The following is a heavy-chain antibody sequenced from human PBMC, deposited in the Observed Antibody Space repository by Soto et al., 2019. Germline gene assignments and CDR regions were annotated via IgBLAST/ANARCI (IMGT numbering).Heavy chain of an antibody. CDR3: AKHLYRSGYGFDY. V-gene: IGHV3-23*01. J-gene: IGHJ4*02. CDR2: ISGSGGST. Sequence: EVQLLDSGGGLVQPGGSLRLSCAASGFTFSSDAMSWVRQVPGKGLEWVSAISGSGGSTYYADYVKGRFTISRDNSKNTLYLQMNSLRAEDTAVYYCAKHLYRSGYGFDYWGQGTLVTGSS. D-gene: IGHD3-3*01. CDR1: GFTFSSDA.